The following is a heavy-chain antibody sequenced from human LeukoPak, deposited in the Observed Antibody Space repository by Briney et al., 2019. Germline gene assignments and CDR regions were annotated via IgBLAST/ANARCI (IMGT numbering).Heavy chain of an antibody. Sequence: GGSLRLSCAASGFTFSSYAMSWVRQAPGKGLEWVSGISYSGGSTYSADSVKGRFTISRDNSKNTLYLQMNSLRAEDTAVYYCARGAPYCSGGNCMYYFDYWGQGTLVTVSS. CDR3: ARGAPYCSGGNCMYYFDY. CDR1: GFTFSSYA. D-gene: IGHD2-15*01. CDR2: ISYSGGST. V-gene: IGHV3-23*01. J-gene: IGHJ4*02.